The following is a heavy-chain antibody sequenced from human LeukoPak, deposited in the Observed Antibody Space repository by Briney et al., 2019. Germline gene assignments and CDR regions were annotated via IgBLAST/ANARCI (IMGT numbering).Heavy chain of an antibody. CDR1: GGSISSHY. V-gene: IGHV4-59*11. CDR2: IYYSGST. Sequence: SETLSLTCTVSGGSISSHYWSWIRQPPGKGLEWIGYIYYSGSTNYNPSLKSRVTISVDTSKNQFSLKLSSVTAADTAVYYCARTTVVTPFDYWGQGTLVTVSS. CDR3: ARTTVVTPFDY. D-gene: IGHD4-23*01. J-gene: IGHJ4*02.